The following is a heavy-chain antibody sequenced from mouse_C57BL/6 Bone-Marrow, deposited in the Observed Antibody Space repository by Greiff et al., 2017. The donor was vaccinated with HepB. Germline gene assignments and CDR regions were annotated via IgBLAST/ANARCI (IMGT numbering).Heavy chain of an antibody. CDR1: GYSITSGYY. CDR2: ISYDGSN. V-gene: IGHV3-6*01. CDR3: ASIYYGNYVDY. D-gene: IGHD2-1*01. J-gene: IGHJ2*01. Sequence: DVKLQESGPGLVKPSQSLSLTCSVTGYSITSGYYWNWIRQFPGNKLEWMGYISYDGSNNYNPSLKNRISITRDTSKNQFFLKLNSVTTEDTATYYCASIYYGNYVDYWGQGTTLTVSS.